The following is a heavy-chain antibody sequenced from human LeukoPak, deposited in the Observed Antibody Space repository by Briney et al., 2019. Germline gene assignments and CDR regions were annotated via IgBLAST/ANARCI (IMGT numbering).Heavy chain of an antibody. CDR3: ARLSGNGYYSDY. CDR2: IHSADSNT. Sequence: GESLKISCKDSGYSFTNYWIGWVRQMPGKGLEWMGIIHSADSNTKYSPSFQGQVTISADKSISTAYLQWSSLKASDTAMYYCARLSGNGYYSDYWGQGTLVTVSS. D-gene: IGHD1-20*01. J-gene: IGHJ4*02. CDR1: GYSFTNYW. V-gene: IGHV5-51*01.